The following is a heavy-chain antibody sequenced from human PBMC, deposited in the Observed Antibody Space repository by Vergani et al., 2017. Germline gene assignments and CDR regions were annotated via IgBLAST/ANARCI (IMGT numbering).Heavy chain of an antibody. Sequence: QVQLQQWGAGLVKPSETLSLTCDVYGGSFSGHYWSWIRQPPGKGLEWIGEINHRGSTNYNPSLKSRVTRSVDTSKNQFSLKLSSVTAADTAVYYCARARGRASYFDYWGQGTLVTVSS. CDR2: INHRGST. J-gene: IGHJ4*02. CDR3: ARARGRASYFDY. D-gene: IGHD3-10*01. V-gene: IGHV4-34*01. CDR1: GGSFSGHY.